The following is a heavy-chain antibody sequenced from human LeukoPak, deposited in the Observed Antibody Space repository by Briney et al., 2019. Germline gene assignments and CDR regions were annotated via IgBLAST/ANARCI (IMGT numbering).Heavy chain of an antibody. CDR2: ISSSSSTI. D-gene: IGHD3-3*01. V-gene: IGHV3-48*01. J-gene: IGHJ4*02. CDR1: GFTFSSYS. Sequence: PGGSLRLSCAASGFTFSSYSMNWVRQAPGKGLEWVSYISSSSSTIYYADSVKGRFTISRDNDKNSLYLQMNSLRAEDTAVYYCARDGPSAYYDFWSGPSDFDYWGQGTLVTVSS. CDR3: ARDGPSAYYDFWSGPSDFDY.